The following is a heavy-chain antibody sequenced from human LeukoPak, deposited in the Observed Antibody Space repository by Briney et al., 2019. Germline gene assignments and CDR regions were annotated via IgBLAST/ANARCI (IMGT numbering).Heavy chain of an antibody. CDR3: ARAGYCSSTSCYFDY. CDR2: IYYSGST. CDR1: GRSISSYY. V-gene: IGHV4-59*01. D-gene: IGHD2-2*01. Sequence: TSEPLSLTCTVSGRSISSYYSSWIRQPPGKGLEWIGYIYYSGSTNYNPSLKSRVTISVDTSKNQFSLKLSSVTAADTAVYYCARAGYCSSTSCYFDYWGQGTLVTVSS. J-gene: IGHJ4*02.